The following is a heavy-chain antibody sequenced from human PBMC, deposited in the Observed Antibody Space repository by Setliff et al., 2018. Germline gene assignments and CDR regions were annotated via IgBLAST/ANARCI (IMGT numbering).Heavy chain of an antibody. D-gene: IGHD3-10*01. Sequence: SETLSLTCTVSGDSITSSNYYWGWIRQPPGKGLEWIGSIYYSGSTYYSGDTSYNPSLKSRVTMSVDMSRNQFSLKLSSVTAADTAVYSCARHVGIRGRGYNYYYYYMDVWGKGTTVTVSS. CDR3: ARHVGIRGRGYNYYYYYMDV. CDR1: GDSITSSNYY. J-gene: IGHJ6*03. V-gene: IGHV4-39*01. CDR2: IYYSGSTYYSGDT.